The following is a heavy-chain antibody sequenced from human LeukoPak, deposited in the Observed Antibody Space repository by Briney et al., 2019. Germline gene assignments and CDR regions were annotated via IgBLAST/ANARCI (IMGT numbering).Heavy chain of an antibody. J-gene: IGHJ4*02. V-gene: IGHV4-39*01. CDR3: ARNSPTFYSYGQGGPFDY. CDR1: GGSISSSSYY. D-gene: IGHD5-18*01. CDR2: IYYSGST. Sequence: KTSETLSLTCTVSGGSISSSSYYWGWIRQPPGKGLEWIGSIYYSGSTYYNPSLKSRVTISVDTSKNQFSLKLSSVTAADTAVYYCARNSPTFYSYGQGGPFDYWGQGTLVTVSS.